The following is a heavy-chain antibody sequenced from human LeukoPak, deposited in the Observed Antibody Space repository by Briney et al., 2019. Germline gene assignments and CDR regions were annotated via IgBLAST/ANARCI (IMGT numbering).Heavy chain of an antibody. CDR2: IWYDGSNK. J-gene: IGHJ6*02. CDR1: GFTFSSYG. Sequence: GGSLRLSCAASGFTFSSYGMHWVRQAPGKGLEWVAVIWYDGSNKYYADSVKGRFTISRDNSKNTLYLQMNSLRAEDTAVYYCARVSLTGRYGMDVWGQGTTVTVSS. D-gene: IGHD7-27*01. V-gene: IGHV3-33*01. CDR3: ARVSLTGRYGMDV.